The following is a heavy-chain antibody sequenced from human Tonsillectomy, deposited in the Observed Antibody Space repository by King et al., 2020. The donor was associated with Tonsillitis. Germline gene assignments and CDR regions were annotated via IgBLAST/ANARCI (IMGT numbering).Heavy chain of an antibody. CDR3: ARGGGYDYNYYYYGMDV. D-gene: IGHD5-12*01. Sequence: VQLPQWGAGLLKPSETLSLTCAVYGGSFSGYYWSWIRQPPGKGLEWIGEINHSGSTNYNPSLKSRVTISVDTSKNQFSLKLSSVTAADTAVYHCARGGGYDYNYYYYGMDVWGQGTTVTVSS. CDR2: INHSGST. V-gene: IGHV4-34*01. CDR1: GGSFSGYY. J-gene: IGHJ6*02.